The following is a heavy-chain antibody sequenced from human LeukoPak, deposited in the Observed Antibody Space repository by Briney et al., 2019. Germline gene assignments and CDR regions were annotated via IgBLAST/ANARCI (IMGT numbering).Heavy chain of an antibody. Sequence: PLETLSLTCTVSGGSISSYYWSWIRQPAGKGLEWIGRYTSGSTNYNPSLKSRVTMSVDTSKNQFSLKLSSVTAADTAVYYCARAMAPNWFDPWGQGTLVTVSS. CDR1: GGSISSYY. J-gene: IGHJ5*02. V-gene: IGHV4-4*07. CDR3: ARAMAPNWFDP. CDR2: YTSGST. D-gene: IGHD5-24*01.